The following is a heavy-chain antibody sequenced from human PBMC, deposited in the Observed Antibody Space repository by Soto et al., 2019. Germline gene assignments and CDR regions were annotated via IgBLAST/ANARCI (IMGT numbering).Heavy chain of an antibody. CDR3: ARGSSSWYDYYYYGMDV. D-gene: IGHD6-13*01. J-gene: IGHJ6*02. V-gene: IGHV1-18*04. CDR2: ISAYNGNT. CDR1: GYTFTSYG. Sequence: ASVKVSCKASGYTFTSYGISWVRQAPGQGLEWMGWISAYNGNTNYAQKLQGRVTMTTDTSTSTAYMELRSLRSDDTAVYYCARGSSSWYDYYYYGMDVWGQGTTVTVSS.